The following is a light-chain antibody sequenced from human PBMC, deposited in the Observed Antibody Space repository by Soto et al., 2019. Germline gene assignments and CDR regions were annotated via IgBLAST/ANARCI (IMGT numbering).Light chain of an antibody. CDR2: DAT. J-gene: IGKJ3*01. Sequence: PGERATLSSRASQTSSSSAAWYQQRPGLAPRLLIDDATSTATGIPDRFSGSGSGTDFTITISMLEPEDFAVYCCQQYGNSLTFGRGTKVDIK. CDR1: QTSSSS. CDR3: QQYGNSLT. V-gene: IGKV3D-20*01.